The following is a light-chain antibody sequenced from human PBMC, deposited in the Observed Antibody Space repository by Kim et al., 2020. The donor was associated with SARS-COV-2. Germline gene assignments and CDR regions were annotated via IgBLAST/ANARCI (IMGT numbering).Light chain of an antibody. Sequence: KAVTNACTRRGGSIPRNYVQWYQQQPGSAPPTVVYEDYQRPSGVPDRFFGAIGSSANSASLTISGLRTEDEADYYCQSYDSSTHWVFGGGTQLTVL. J-gene: IGLJ3*02. CDR1: GGSIPRNY. CDR3: QSYDSSTHWV. V-gene: IGLV6-57*03. CDR2: EDY.